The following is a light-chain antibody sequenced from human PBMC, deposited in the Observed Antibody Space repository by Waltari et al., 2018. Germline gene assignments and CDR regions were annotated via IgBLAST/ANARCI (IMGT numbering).Light chain of an antibody. CDR1: SEFSPFA. CDR2: LNSDGSH. Sequence: QVVLTQSPSASASLGASVKLTGTMNSEFSPFAIPCHPLQPEQGPRYLMRLNSDGSHTRGDGIPDRFSGSSSGAERYLTISSLQSDDDADYYCQTWGTGIYWIFGGGTKLTVL. CDR3: QTWGTGIYWI. V-gene: IGLV4-69*02. J-gene: IGLJ3*02.